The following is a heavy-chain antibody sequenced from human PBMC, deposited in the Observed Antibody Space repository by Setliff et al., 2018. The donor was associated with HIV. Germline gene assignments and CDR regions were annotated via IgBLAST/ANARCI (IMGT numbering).Heavy chain of an antibody. CDR2: INHRGST. CDR3: AREYKYYYYGMDV. CDR1: GESFSGFY. V-gene: IGHV4-34*01. J-gene: IGHJ6*02. D-gene: IGHD1-1*01. Sequence: SETLSLTCAVYGESFSGFYWTWIRQPPGKGLEWIGEINHRGSTNYNPSLKSRVTVSVDTSKNQFSLKLSSVTAADTAVYYCAREYKYYYYGMDVWGQGTTVTVSS.